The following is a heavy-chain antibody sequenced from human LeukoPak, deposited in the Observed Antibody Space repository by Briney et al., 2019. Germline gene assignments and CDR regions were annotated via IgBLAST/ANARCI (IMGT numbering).Heavy chain of an antibody. CDR3: ARDGQEQWLAQLGYFDY. J-gene: IGHJ4*02. CDR1: GYTFTGYY. Sequence: GASVKVSCKASGYTFTGYYMHWVRQAPGQGLEWMGIINPSGGSTSYAQKFQGRVTMTRDTSTSTVYMELSSLRSEDTAVYYCARDGQEQWLAQLGYFDYWGQGTLVTVSS. CDR2: INPSGGST. V-gene: IGHV1-46*01. D-gene: IGHD6-19*01.